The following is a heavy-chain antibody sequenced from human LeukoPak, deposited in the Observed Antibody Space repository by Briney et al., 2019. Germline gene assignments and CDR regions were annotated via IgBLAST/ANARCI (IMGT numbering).Heavy chain of an antibody. J-gene: IGHJ4*02. Sequence: GGSLRLSCAAPGFTFSSYSMNWVRQAPGKGLEWVSSISSSSSYIYYADSVKGRFTISRDNAKNSLYLQMNSLRAEDTAVYYCARAGSSSGYMMLDYFDYWAREPWSPSPQ. CDR1: GFTFSSYS. V-gene: IGHV3-21*01. CDR3: ARAGSSSGYMMLDYFDY. D-gene: IGHD6-13*01. CDR2: ISSSSSYI.